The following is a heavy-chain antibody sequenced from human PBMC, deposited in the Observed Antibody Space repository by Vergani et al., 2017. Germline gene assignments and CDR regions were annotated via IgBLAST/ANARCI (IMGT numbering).Heavy chain of an antibody. CDR1: GFTFSSYA. Sequence: EVQLVESGGGLVQPGGSLRLSCAASGFTFSSYAMHWVRQAPGKGLEYVSAISSNGGSTYYANSVKGRFTISRDNSKNTLYLQMGSLRAEDMAVYYCARGKSHDYSKMRPRGLFDYWGQGTLVTVSS. J-gene: IGHJ4*02. D-gene: IGHD4-11*01. V-gene: IGHV3-64*01. CDR2: ISSNGGST. CDR3: ARGKSHDYSKMRPRGLFDY.